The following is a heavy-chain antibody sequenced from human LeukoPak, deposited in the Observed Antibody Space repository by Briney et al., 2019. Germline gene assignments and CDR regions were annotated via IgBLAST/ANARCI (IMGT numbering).Heavy chain of an antibody. CDR2: ISSSSSYI. V-gene: IGHV3-21*01. J-gene: IGHJ1*01. Sequence: GGSLRLSCAASGFTFSSYSMNWVRQAPGKGLEWVSSISSSSSYIHYADSVKGRFTISRDNAKNSLYLQMNSLRAEDTAVYYCARDRTYYYDSSGYPRDAEYFQHWGQGTLVTVSS. CDR3: ARDRTYYYDSSGYPRDAEYFQH. D-gene: IGHD3-22*01. CDR1: GFTFSSYS.